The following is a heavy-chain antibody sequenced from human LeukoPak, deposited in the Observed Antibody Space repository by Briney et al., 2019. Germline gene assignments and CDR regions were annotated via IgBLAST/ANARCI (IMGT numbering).Heavy chain of an antibody. CDR1: GYTFTSYG. V-gene: IGHV1-18*01. D-gene: IGHD3-3*01. CDR2: ISAYNGNT. Sequence: ASVKVSCKASGYTFTSYGISWVRQAPGQGLEWMGWISAYNGNTNYAQKLQGRVTMTTDTSTSTAYMELRSLRSDDTAVYYCARVPTYYDFWSGYIYYFDYWGRGTLVTVSS. CDR3: ARVPTYYDFWSGYIYYFDY. J-gene: IGHJ4*02.